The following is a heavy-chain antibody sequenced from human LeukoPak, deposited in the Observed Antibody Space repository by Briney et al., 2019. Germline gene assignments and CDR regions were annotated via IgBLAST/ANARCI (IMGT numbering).Heavy chain of an antibody. J-gene: IGHJ4*02. CDR2: VRYDGNDK. CDR1: GFTFSAYG. V-gene: IGHV3-30*02. D-gene: IGHD6-19*01. Sequence: PGGSLRLSCAASGFTFSAYGMQWVRQAPGKGLEWVAFVRYDGNDKYYADSVKGRFTISRDNSKNTVYLQMNSLRAEDTAVYYCAKAGSGWYAPYWGQGTPVTVSS. CDR3: AKAGSGWYAPY.